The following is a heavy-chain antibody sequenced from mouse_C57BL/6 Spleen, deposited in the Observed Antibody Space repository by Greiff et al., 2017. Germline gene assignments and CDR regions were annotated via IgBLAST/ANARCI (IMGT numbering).Heavy chain of an antibody. D-gene: IGHD4-1*01. CDR1: GYAFSSYW. V-gene: IGHV1-80*01. CDR2: IYPGDGDP. CDR3: ARSAQTGTWFAY. J-gene: IGHJ3*01. Sequence: QVQLQQSGAELVKPGASVKISCKASGYAFSSYWMNWVKQRPGKGLEWIGQIYPGDGDPNYNGKFKGKATLTADKSSSTAYMQLSSLTSEDSAVYFCARSAQTGTWFAYWGQGTLVTVSA.